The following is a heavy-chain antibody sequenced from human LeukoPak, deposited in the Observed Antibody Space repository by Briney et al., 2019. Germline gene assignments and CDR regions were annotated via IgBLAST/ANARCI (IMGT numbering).Heavy chain of an antibody. CDR1: GFTFSSYA. CDR3: AKEGVTPFDY. V-gene: IGHV3-23*01. CDR2: ISRSGNNT. D-gene: IGHD3-10*01. J-gene: IGHJ4*02. Sequence: GGSLRLSCAASGFTFSSYAMSWVRQAPGKGLEWVSAISRSGNNTYYTDFVRGRFTISRDNSKHTLYLQMNSLRAEDTALYYCAKEGVTPFDYWGQGTLVTVSS.